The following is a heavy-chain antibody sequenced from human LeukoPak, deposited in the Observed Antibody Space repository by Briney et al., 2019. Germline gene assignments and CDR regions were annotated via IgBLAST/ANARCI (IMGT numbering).Heavy chain of an antibody. D-gene: IGHD5-18*01. Sequence: SETLSLTCTVSGGSISSYYWSWIRQPPGKGLEWIGYIYYSGGTNYNPSLKSRVTISVDTSKNQFSLKLSSVTAADTAVYYCARDYDASYGHPYGMDVWGQGTTVTVSS. CDR2: IYYSGGT. J-gene: IGHJ6*02. CDR3: ARDYDASYGHPYGMDV. CDR1: GGSISSYY. V-gene: IGHV4-59*01.